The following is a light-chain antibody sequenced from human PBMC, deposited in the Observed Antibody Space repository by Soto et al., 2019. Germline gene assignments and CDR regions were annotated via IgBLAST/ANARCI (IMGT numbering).Light chain of an antibody. CDR2: DVS. CDR1: SSDVGGYNY. J-gene: IGLJ2*01. Sequence: QSALTQPASVSGSPGQSITISCTGTSSDVGGYNYVSWYQHHPGKAPKLMIYDVSNRPSGISTRFSGSKSGNTASLTISGRQAGDEADYNCSSKTITNPLFFGGGTKLPVL. CDR3: SSKTITNPLF. V-gene: IGLV2-14*01.